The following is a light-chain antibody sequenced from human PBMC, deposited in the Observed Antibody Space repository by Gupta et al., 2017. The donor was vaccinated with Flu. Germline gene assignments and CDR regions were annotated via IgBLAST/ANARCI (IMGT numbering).Light chain of an antibody. Sequence: QSVLAQPPAASATAGQSVTVSCSGSSSNIGRNNVNWYQQVPGTAPKLLIYGNSQRPSGVPDRFSGSKSGTSASLAITGLQSEDEADYYCQAWDDSLNGHYVFGTGTKVTVL. CDR3: QAWDDSLNGHYV. CDR2: GNS. CDR1: SSNIGRNN. J-gene: IGLJ1*01. V-gene: IGLV1-44*01.